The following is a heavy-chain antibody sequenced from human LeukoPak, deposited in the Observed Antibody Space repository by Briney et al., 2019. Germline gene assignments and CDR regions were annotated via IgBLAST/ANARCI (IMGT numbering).Heavy chain of an antibody. CDR1: GYSINRGYY. J-gene: IGHJ6*03. Sequence: PSETLSLTCTVSGYSINRGYYWVWIRQPPGKGLEWIGSIYRTGSTNYNPSLKSRVTISVDTSKNQFSLKVSSVTAADTAVYYCARGDCSSTICYSPMDVWGKGTTVTVSS. V-gene: IGHV4-38-2*02. CDR2: IYRTGST. CDR3: ARGDCSSTICYSPMDV. D-gene: IGHD2-2*01.